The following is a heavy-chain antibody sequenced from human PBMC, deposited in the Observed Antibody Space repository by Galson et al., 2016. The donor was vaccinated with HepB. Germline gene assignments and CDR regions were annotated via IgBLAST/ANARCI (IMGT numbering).Heavy chain of an antibody. CDR1: GFTFSTYS. CDR2: ISSSSSAI. V-gene: IGHV3-48*02. J-gene: IGHJ4*02. Sequence: SLRLSCAASGFTFSTYSMNWVRQAPGKGLEWVSYISSSSSAIYYADSVKGRFTISRDNTKNSLYLQMNSLRDEDTAVYYCARDRGSYSPFDYWGQGTLVTVSS. CDR3: ARDRGSYSPFDY. D-gene: IGHD3-10*01.